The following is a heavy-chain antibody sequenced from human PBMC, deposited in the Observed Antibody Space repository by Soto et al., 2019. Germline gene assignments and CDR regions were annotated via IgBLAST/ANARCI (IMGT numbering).Heavy chain of an antibody. Sequence: QVHLQQWGAGLLKPSETLSLTCGVYGGSFSGYYWSCIRHPPGKGLEWIGEINHSGSTNYNPSLKSRVNISVDPSKNQFSLKLSSVSAADTAVYYCARAGGYYYYGMDVWGQGTTVTVSS. CDR2: INHSGST. CDR1: GGSFSGYY. J-gene: IGHJ6*02. V-gene: IGHV4-34*01. D-gene: IGHD3-16*01. CDR3: ARAGGYYYYGMDV.